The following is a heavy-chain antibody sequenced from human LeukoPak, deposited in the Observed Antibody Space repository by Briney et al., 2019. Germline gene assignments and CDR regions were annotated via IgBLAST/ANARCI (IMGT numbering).Heavy chain of an antibody. V-gene: IGHV1-69*02. Sequence: ASVKVSCKASGYTFTGYYMHWVRQAPGQGLEWMGRIIPILGIANYAQKFQGRVTITADKSTSTAYMELSSLRSEDTAVYYCARPTGFTMSSEYWGQGTLVTVSS. CDR2: IIPILGIA. CDR1: GYTFTGYY. D-gene: IGHD3-10*02. CDR3: ARPTGFTMSSEY. J-gene: IGHJ4*02.